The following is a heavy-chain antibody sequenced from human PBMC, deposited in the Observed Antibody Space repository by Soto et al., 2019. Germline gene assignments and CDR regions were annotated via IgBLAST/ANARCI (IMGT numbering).Heavy chain of an antibody. CDR3: ARRGYCSSTSCYVGAFDI. Sequence: SETLSLTCTVSGGSISSSSYYWGWIRQPPGKGLEWIGSIYYSGGTYYNPSLKSRVTISVDTSKNQFSLKLSSVTAADTAVYYCARRGYCSSTSCYVGAFDIWGQGTMVTVSS. D-gene: IGHD2-2*01. J-gene: IGHJ3*02. CDR2: IYYSGGT. CDR1: GGSISSSSYY. V-gene: IGHV4-39*01.